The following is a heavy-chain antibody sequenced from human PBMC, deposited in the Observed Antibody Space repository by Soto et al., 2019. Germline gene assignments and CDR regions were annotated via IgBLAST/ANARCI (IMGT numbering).Heavy chain of an antibody. CDR2: ISGSDGST. CDR3: AKHLPYFDY. CDR1: GFTFSAYA. Sequence: GGSLRLSCAASGFTFSAYAMSWVRQAPGKGLEWVSGISGSDGSTYYADSVQGRFTISRDNSKNTLYLQLNSLRAEDTAVYYCAKHLPYFDYWGQGTLVTVSS. J-gene: IGHJ4*02. V-gene: IGHV3-23*01.